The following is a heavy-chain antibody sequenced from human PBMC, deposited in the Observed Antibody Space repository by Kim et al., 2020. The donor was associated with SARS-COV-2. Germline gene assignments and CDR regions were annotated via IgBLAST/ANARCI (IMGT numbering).Heavy chain of an antibody. CDR3: ARSIGYDSYYYYGMDV. Sequence: SVKVSCKASGGTFSSYAISWVRQAPGQGLECMGGIIPIFGTGKYRQKFQGRVTITADESTSTAYMELSSLRSEDTAVYYCARSIGYDSYYYYGMDVWGQ. V-gene: IGHV1-69*13. CDR1: GGTFSSYA. CDR2: IIPIFGTG. D-gene: IGHD5-12*01. J-gene: IGHJ6*02.